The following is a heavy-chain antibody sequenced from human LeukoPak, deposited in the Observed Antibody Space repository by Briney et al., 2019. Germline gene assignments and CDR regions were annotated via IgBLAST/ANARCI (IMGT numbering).Heavy chain of an antibody. CDR2: ISSRGTSI. J-gene: IGHJ4*02. Sequence: GGSLRLSCAASAFTFSSYEMNWVRQAPGKGLEWVSYISSRGTSINYADSVKGRFTISRDNSKNTLFLQMNSLRAEDTAVYYCAKDARRTSGWYFFDYWGQGTLVTVSS. V-gene: IGHV3-48*03. CDR1: AFTFSSYE. CDR3: AKDARRTSGWYFFDY. D-gene: IGHD6-19*01.